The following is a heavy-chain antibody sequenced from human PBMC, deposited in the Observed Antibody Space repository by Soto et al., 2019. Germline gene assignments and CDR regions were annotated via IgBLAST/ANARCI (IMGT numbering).Heavy chain of an antibody. CDR2: IGESGTPT. J-gene: IGHJ6*02. CDR3: ARYIPGVRYYGMDV. V-gene: IGHV3-23*01. D-gene: IGHD2-2*01. CDR1: GFTFSSYA. Sequence: EVQLLESGGGLVQPGGSLRLSCAASGFTFSSYAMKWVRQAPGKGLEWVSLIGESGTPTYYADSVKGRFTISRDNSGNTLFQEMDSLRAEDTAVYYCARYIPGVRYYGMDVWGQGTTVTGSS.